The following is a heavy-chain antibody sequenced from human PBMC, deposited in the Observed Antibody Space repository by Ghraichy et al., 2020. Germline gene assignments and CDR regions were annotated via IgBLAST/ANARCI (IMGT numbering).Heavy chain of an antibody. CDR1: GGSISNYY. CDR2: IYYNGIT. CDR3: ARYNWNYASYFDY. D-gene: IGHD1-7*01. J-gene: IGHJ4*02. V-gene: IGHV4-59*01. Sequence: SETLSLTCTVSGGSISNYYWNWIRQPPEKGLEWIGFIYYNGITYYNPPLKSRVTISVDTSKNQFSLKLNSATAADTALYYCARYNWNYASYFDYWGQGTLVTVSS.